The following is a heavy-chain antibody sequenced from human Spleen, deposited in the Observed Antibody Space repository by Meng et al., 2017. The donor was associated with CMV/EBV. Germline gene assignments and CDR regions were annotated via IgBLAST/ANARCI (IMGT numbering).Heavy chain of an antibody. CDR1: GANVSTNSGG. V-gene: IGHV6-1*01. D-gene: IGHD2-8*01. J-gene: IGHJ5*02. Sequence: SETLSLTCAISGANVSTNSGGWNWIRQSPSRGLEWLGRTYYRSKWYYDYAVSVKSRITINPDTSKNQFSLQLNSVTPEDTAVYYCARNLYWFDPWGQGTLVTVSS. CDR3: ARNLYWFDP. CDR2: TYYRSKWYY.